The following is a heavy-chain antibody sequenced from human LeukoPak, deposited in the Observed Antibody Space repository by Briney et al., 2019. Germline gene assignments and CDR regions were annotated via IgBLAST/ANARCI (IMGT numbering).Heavy chain of an antibody. D-gene: IGHD3-10*01. CDR1: GFTFSSYS. V-gene: IGHV3-21*01. CDR2: ISSSSSYI. CDR3: ALKSYGSGSYKNGMDV. Sequence: GGSLRLSCAASGFTFSSYSMNWVRQAPGKGLEWVSSISSSSSYIYYADSVKGRFTISRDNAKNSLYLQMNSLRAEDTALYYCALKSYGSGSYKNGMDVWGQGTTVTVSS. J-gene: IGHJ6*02.